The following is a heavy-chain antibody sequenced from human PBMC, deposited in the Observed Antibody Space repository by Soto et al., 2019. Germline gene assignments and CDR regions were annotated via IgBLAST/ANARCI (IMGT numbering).Heavy chain of an antibody. Sequence: ASVKVSCKVSGYTRTELSMHWVRQAPGKGLEWMGGFDPEDGETIYAQKFQGRVTMTEDTSTDTAYMELSSLRSEDTAVYYCASRGYYYYYYYMDVWGKGTTVTVSS. D-gene: IGHD3-16*01. CDR1: GYTRTELS. CDR2: FDPEDGET. CDR3: ASRGYYYYYYYMDV. J-gene: IGHJ6*03. V-gene: IGHV1-24*01.